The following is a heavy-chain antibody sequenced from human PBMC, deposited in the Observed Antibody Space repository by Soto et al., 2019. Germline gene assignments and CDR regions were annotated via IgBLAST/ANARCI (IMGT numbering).Heavy chain of an antibody. Sequence: QVQLQESGPRLVKPSQTLSLTCTVSGGSISSGGYYWSWIRQHPGKGLEWIGYIYYSGSTYYNPSHKSRVTRPVDTSKNQFSLKRRSGPSADTAWQYCARSRHSRRWYGGWFDPWGQGTLVTVSS. V-gene: IGHV4-31*03. CDR1: GGSISSGGYY. CDR2: IYYSGST. J-gene: IGHJ5*02. CDR3: ARSRHSRRWYGGWFDP. D-gene: IGHD6-13*01.